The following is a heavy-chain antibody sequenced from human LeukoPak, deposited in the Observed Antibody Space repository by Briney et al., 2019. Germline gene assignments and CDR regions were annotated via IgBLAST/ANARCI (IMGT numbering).Heavy chain of an antibody. J-gene: IGHJ4*02. CDR1: GGSFSGYY. CDR2: INHSGST. D-gene: IGHD7-27*01. Sequence: SETLSLTCAVYGGSFSGYYWSWIRQPPGKGLEWIGEINHSGSTNYNPSLKSRVTISVDTSKNQFSLKLSSVTAADTAVYYCARANWGTYYFDYWGQGTLVTVSS. V-gene: IGHV4-34*01. CDR3: ARANWGTYYFDY.